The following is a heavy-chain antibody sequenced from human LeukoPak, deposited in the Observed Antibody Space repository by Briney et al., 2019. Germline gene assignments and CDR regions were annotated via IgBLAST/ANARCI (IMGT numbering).Heavy chain of an antibody. CDR2: IYHSGST. J-gene: IGHJ5*02. Sequence: SETLSLTCTVSGYSISSGYYWGWIRQPPGKGLEWIGSIYHSGSTYYNPSLKSRVTISVDTSKNQFSLKLSSVTAADTAVYYCAAVAAAAPYNWFDPWGQGTLVTVSS. V-gene: IGHV4-38-2*02. D-gene: IGHD6-13*01. CDR1: GYSISSGYY. CDR3: AAVAAAAPYNWFDP.